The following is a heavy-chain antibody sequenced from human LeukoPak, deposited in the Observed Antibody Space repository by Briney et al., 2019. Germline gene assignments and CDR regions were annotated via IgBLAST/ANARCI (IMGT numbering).Heavy chain of an antibody. V-gene: IGHV3-66*01. J-gene: IGHJ3*02. D-gene: IGHD1-26*01. CDR3: ARDLVGATTYAFDI. Sequence: GGSLRLSCAASGFTVSRNYMSWVRQAPGKGLEWVSVIYSGGSTYYADSVKGRFTISRDNSKNTLYLQMNSLRAEDTAVYYCARDLVGATTYAFDIWGQGTMVTVSS. CDR1: GFTVSRNY. CDR2: IYSGGST.